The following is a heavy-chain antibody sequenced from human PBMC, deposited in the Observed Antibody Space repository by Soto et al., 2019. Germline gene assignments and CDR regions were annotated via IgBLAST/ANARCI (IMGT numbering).Heavy chain of an antibody. CDR3: ARDDGDRAFDI. D-gene: IGHD2-21*01. CDR1: GYTFTSYG. CDR2: INPDNGDT. Sequence: QVQFVQSGAEVKEPGASVKVSCKASGYTFTSYGLHWVRQAPGQSLEWMGWINPDNGDTKHSQKFQGRVTITRDTSASRAYMELRSLRYEDTAVYYCARDDGDRAFDIWGQGTTFTVSS. J-gene: IGHJ3*02. V-gene: IGHV1-3*01.